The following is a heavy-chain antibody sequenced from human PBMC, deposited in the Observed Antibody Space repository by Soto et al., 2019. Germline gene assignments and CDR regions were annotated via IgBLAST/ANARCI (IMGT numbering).Heavy chain of an antibody. CDR2: INPSGGST. V-gene: IGHV1-46*01. CDR1: GYTFTSYY. Sequence: GPSVKVSCKASGYTFTSYYMHWVRQAPGQGLEWMGLINPSGGSTSYAQKFQGRVTMTRDTSTSTVYMELSSLRSEDTAVYYCATAAYSTSWYDFWGQGTLVTVSS. J-gene: IGHJ5*01. CDR3: ATAAYSTSWYDF. D-gene: IGHD6-13*01.